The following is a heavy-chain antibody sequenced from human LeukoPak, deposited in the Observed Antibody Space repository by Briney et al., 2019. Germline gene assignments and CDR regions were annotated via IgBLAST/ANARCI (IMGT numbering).Heavy chain of an antibody. CDR2: IYYSGST. J-gene: IGHJ4*02. V-gene: IGHV4-59*01. CDR1: GGSISSYY. CDR3: ARGYHDFSGYWLSYFDY. Sequence: SETLSLTCTVSGGSISSYYWTWIRQPPGKGLEWIGYIYYSGSTNYNPSLKSRVTISVDTSKNQFSLKLSSVAAADTAVYYCARGYHDFSGYWLSYFDYWGQGTLVTVSS. D-gene: IGHD3-22*01.